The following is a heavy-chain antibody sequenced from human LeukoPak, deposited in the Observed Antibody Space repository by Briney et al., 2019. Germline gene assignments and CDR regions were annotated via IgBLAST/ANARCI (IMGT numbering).Heavy chain of an antibody. CDR3: ARVDGSRAFDI. CDR2: IYYSGTT. V-gene: IGHV4-31*03. D-gene: IGHD3-10*01. J-gene: IGHJ3*02. Sequence: SQTLSLTCTVSGGSISSGGYYWSWIRQHPGKGLEWIGYIYYSGTTYYNPSLKSRVTMSVDTSKNQFSLKLISVTAADTAVYYCARVDGSRAFDIWGQGTLVTFSS. CDR1: GGSISSGGYY.